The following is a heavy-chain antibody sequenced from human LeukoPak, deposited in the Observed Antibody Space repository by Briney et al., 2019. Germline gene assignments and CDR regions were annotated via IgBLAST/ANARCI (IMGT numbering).Heavy chain of an antibody. Sequence: GGSLRLSCAASRFTLSSYWMHWVRQAPGKGLVWVSHINGDGSSASYADSVKGRFTISRDNAKNTLYLQMNSLRAEDTAVYYCARGCPLSTFDYWCQGTLVTVSS. V-gene: IGHV3-74*01. CDR1: RFTLSSYW. J-gene: IGHJ4*02. CDR2: INGDGSSA. D-gene: IGHD2-2*01. CDR3: ARGCPLSTFDY.